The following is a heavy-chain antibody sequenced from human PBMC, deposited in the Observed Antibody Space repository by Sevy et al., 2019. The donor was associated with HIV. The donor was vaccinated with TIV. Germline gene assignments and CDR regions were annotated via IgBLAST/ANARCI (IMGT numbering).Heavy chain of an antibody. Sequence: GGSLRLSCAASGFTFSSYNMNWVRQPPGNGLEWVSSISSSSYYITYADSVKGRFTISRDNAKNSLYLEMNTLRAEDTAVYYCARVVAYCSGGTCFPGYYYGMDVWGQGTTVTVSS. V-gene: IGHV3-21*01. CDR2: ISSSSYYI. D-gene: IGHD2-15*01. CDR3: ARVVAYCSGGTCFPGYYYGMDV. J-gene: IGHJ6*02. CDR1: GFTFSSYN.